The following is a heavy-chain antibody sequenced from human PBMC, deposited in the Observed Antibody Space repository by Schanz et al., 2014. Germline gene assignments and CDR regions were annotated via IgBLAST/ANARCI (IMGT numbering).Heavy chain of an antibody. CDR1: GFIFSSYG. D-gene: IGHD2-15*01. J-gene: IGHJ6*02. CDR2: ISHSGGSK. CDR3: AKARRKSNCSGGRCFHYSYYGMDV. Sequence: EVQLVESGGGLVKPGGSLRLSCAASGFIFSSYGLHWVRQAPGKGLEWVSSISHSGGSKYYADSVKGRFTISRDNSENTLYLQMNSLSADDTAVFYCAKARRKSNCSGGRCFHYSYYGMDVWGQGTTVTVSS. V-gene: IGHV3-23*04.